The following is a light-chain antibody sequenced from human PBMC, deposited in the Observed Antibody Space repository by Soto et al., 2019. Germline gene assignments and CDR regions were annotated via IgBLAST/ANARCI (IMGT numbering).Light chain of an antibody. CDR1: QSVSSNH. CDR3: QQYDSSPWT. CDR2: IAS. V-gene: IGKV3-20*01. J-gene: IGKJ1*01. Sequence: EIVLTQSPGTLSLSPGERATLSCRASQSVSSNHLAWYQQKTGQTPRLLIYIASNRAPGIPDRFSGSGSGTHFTLTMSRVEPEDFAVYYCQQYDSSPWTFGQGTKVDIK.